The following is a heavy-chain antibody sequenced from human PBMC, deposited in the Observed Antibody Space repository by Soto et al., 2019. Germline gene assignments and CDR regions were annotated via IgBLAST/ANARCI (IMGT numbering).Heavy chain of an antibody. J-gene: IGHJ5*02. CDR2: INPSGGST. D-gene: IGHD3-10*01. V-gene: IGHV1-46*01. CDR1: GYTFTSYY. CDR3: ARDNYYGSGTANWFDP. Sequence: ASVKVSCKASGYTFTSYYMHWVRQAPGQGLEWMGIINPSGGSTSYAQKFQGRVTMTRDTSTSTVYMELSSLRSKDTAVYYCARDNYYGSGTANWFDPWGQGTLVTVSS.